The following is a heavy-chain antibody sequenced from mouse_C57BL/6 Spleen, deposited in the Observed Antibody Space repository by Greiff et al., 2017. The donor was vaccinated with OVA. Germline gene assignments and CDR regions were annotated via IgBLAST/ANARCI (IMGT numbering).Heavy chain of an antibody. D-gene: IGHD2-3*01. J-gene: IGHJ4*01. V-gene: IGHV1-63*01. CDR3: ARLEAYDGYYDYAMDY. Sequence: QVQLKQSGAELVRPGTSVKMSCKASGYTFTNYWIGWAKQRPGHGLEWIGDIYPGGGYTNYNEKFKGKATLTADKSSSTAYMQFSSLTSEDSAIYYCARLEAYDGYYDYAMDYWGQGTSVTVSS. CDR1: GYTFTNYW. CDR2: IYPGGGYT.